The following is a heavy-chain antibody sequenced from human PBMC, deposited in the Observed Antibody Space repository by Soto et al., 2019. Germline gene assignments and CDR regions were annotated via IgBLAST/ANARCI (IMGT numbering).Heavy chain of an antibody. CDR2: FIPILGIA. D-gene: IGHD1-26*01. J-gene: IGHJ5*02. V-gene: IGHV1-69*02. Sequence: QVQLVQSGAEVKKPGSSVKVSCTASGGTFSSYPITWVRQSPGLGLEWMGRFIPILGIANYAQKFQGRVTLNADKSTSTAYMELSSLTSEDTAVYYCARRVGAEDLWGQGTLVTVSS. CDR3: ARRVGAEDL. CDR1: GGTFSSYP.